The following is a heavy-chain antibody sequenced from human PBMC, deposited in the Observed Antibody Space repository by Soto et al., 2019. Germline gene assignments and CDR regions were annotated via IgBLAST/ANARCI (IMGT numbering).Heavy chain of an antibody. Sequence: SETLSLTCTVSGRSVSSGGYYWTWIRQHPGRGLEWIGYIYHIGSPYYNPSLECRVTISLDTSKNQFSLNLTSVTAADTAIYYCVRDRALDSSGHWFDTWGQGTLVTVSS. J-gene: IGHJ5*02. CDR1: GRSVSSGGYY. V-gene: IGHV4-31*03. CDR2: IYHIGSP. CDR3: VRDRALDSSGHWFDT. D-gene: IGHD6-19*01.